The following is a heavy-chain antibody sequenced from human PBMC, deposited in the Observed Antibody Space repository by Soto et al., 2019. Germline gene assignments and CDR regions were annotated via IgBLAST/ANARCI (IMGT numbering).Heavy chain of an antibody. D-gene: IGHD3-16*02. Sequence: QVQLVESGGGVVQPGRSLRLSCAASGFTFSSYGMDWVRQAPGKGLEWVAMIWYDGSNKYYGDSVTGRFTISRDKSKNTLYLQMNSLRAEDTAVYYCARELPLTLGELSLDYWGQGTLVTVSS. J-gene: IGHJ4*02. CDR2: IWYDGSNK. V-gene: IGHV3-33*01. CDR3: ARELPLTLGELSLDY. CDR1: GFTFSSYG.